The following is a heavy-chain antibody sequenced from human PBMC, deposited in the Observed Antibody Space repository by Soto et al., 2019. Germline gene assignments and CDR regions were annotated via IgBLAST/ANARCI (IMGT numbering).Heavy chain of an antibody. J-gene: IGHJ6*02. D-gene: IGHD3-10*01. V-gene: IGHV3-43*01. Sequence: GGSLRLSCAASGFTFDDYTMHWVRQAPGKGLEWVSLISWDGGSTYYAESVKGRFTISRDNSKNSLYLQMNSLRSEDTALYYCSKDSMVRGVNPYYYYYGMDVWGQGTTVTVSS. CDR3: SKDSMVRGVNPYYYYYGMDV. CDR1: GFTFDDYT. CDR2: ISWDGGST.